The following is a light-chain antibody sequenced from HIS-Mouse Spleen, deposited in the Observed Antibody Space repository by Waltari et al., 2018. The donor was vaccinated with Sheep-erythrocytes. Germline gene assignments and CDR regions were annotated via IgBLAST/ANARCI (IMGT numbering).Light chain of an antibody. Sequence: PPSVSVSPGQTASITCSGDKLGDKYACWYQQKPGQAPRLLIYGASTRATGIPARFSGSGSGTEFTLTISSMQSEDFAVYYCQQYNNWPRTFGQGTKVEIK. CDR2: GAS. J-gene: IGKJ1*01. CDR1: LGDKY. V-gene: IGKV3-15*01. CDR3: QQYNNWPRT.